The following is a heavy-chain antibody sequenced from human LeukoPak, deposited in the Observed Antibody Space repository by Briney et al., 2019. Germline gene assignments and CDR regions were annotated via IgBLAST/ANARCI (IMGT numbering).Heavy chain of an antibody. V-gene: IGHV3-53*04. Sequence: SGGSLRLSCAASGFTVSSHYMNWVRQAPGKGLEWVSIIYSGGTTYYADSVKGRFTISRHNSKNTLYLQMNSLRAEDTAVYYCAKDPDYDILTGWDVWGQGTTVTVSS. D-gene: IGHD3-9*01. CDR3: AKDPDYDILTGWDV. CDR2: IYSGGTT. J-gene: IGHJ6*02. CDR1: GFTVSSHY.